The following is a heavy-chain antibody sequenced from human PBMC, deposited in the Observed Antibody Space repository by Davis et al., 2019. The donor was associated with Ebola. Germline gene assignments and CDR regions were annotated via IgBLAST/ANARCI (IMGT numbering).Heavy chain of an antibody. V-gene: IGHV3-73*01. Sequence: GESLKISCAASGFTFSSYAMHWVRQASGKGLEWVGRIRSKANSYATAYAASVKGRFTISRDDSKNTAYLQMNSLKTEDTAVYYCTVAVGGTVSVDYWGQGTLVTVSS. D-gene: IGHD6-19*01. CDR1: GFTFSSYA. J-gene: IGHJ4*02. CDR2: IRSKANSYAT. CDR3: TVAVGGTVSVDY.